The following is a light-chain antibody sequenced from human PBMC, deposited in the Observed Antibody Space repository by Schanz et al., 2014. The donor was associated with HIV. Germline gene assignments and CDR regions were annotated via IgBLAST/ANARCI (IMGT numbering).Light chain of an antibody. CDR2: QTS. CDR3: QQYNDYPYT. CDR1: HSISGW. Sequence: DIQMTQSPSTLSASVGDRVTMTCRASHSISGWLAWFQQKPGKAPRLLIFQTSTLESGVPSRFSGSASGTAFAPTISSLQPDDFATYYCQQYNDYPYTFGQGTKLEIK. J-gene: IGKJ2*01. V-gene: IGKV1-5*03.